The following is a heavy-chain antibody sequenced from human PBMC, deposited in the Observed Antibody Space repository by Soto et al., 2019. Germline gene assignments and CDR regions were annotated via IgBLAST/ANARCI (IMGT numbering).Heavy chain of an antibody. Sequence: GGSLRLSCVASGFTFSGNVMSWVRQAPGKGLEWISIISGSGGSTYYADSVKGRFTISRDNSNNTLYLQMHSLTAADTAVYYCAKNGCGGDCYSSVAGNWFDPWGQGTLVTSPQ. D-gene: IGHD2-21*02. V-gene: IGHV3-23*01. J-gene: IGHJ5*02. CDR3: AKNGCGGDCYSSVAGNWFDP. CDR2: ISGSGGST. CDR1: GFTFSGNV.